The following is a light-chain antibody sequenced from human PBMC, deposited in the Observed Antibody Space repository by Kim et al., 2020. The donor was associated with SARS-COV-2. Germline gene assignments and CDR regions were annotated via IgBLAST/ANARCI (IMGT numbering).Light chain of an antibody. J-gene: IGKJ4*01. CDR3: QQYYDAPLT. V-gene: IGKV4-1*01. CDR2: WAS. Sequence: DIVMTQSPDSLAVSLGERATINCKSRQSLLYSSNNKNYLAWYQQKPGQPPKLLIYWASTRESGVPDRFSGSGSETDFTLTISSLQAEDVAVYYCQQYYDAPLTFGGGTKVDIK. CDR1: QSLLYSSNNKNY.